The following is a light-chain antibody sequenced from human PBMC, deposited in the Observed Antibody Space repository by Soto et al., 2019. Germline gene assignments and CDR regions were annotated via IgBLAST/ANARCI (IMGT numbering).Light chain of an antibody. J-gene: IGKJ5*01. Sequence: EIVLTQSPGTLSLSPGERATLSCRASQSVSSSYLAWYQQKPGQAPRLLIYGASSRATGIPDRFSGSGSGTDFTLTISRLEPEEFAVYYCQQYGTSPITFCQGTRLEIK. CDR2: GAS. V-gene: IGKV3-20*01. CDR1: QSVSSSY. CDR3: QQYGTSPIT.